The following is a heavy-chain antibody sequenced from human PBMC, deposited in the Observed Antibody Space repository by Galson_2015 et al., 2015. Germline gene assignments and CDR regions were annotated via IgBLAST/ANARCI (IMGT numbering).Heavy chain of an antibody. Sequence: ETLSLTCAVYGGSFSGYYWNWIRPPTGKGLEWIGEINHSGSTNYNPSLKSRVTISVDTSKNQFSLKLSSVTAADTAVYYCARVRKRFLEWFKTLTGFDYWGQGTLVTVSS. D-gene: IGHD3-3*01. CDR2: INHSGST. V-gene: IGHV4-34*01. J-gene: IGHJ4*02. CDR1: GGSFSGYY. CDR3: ARVRKRFLEWFKTLTGFDY.